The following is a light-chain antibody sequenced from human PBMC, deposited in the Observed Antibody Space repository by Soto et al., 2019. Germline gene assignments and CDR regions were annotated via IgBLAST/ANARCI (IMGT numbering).Light chain of an antibody. Sequence: DIVLTKSPATLSLSPGERATLSCRASQSVSSYSAWYQHKPGQAPRLLIYDASNRATGIPARFSGSGSGTDFTLTISSLEPEDFAVYYCQQRTNWPPFTFGPGTMVDIK. CDR1: QSVSSY. CDR2: DAS. J-gene: IGKJ3*01. CDR3: QQRTNWPPFT. V-gene: IGKV3-11*01.